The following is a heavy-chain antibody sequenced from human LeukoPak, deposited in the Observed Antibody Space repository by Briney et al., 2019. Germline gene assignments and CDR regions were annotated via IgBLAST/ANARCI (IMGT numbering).Heavy chain of an antibody. V-gene: IGHV5-51*01. CDR3: ALNPRGYCSGGRCYIGY. D-gene: IGHD2-15*01. CDR1: GYSFTNYW. CDR2: IYPGDSDT. Sequence: GESLKISCKGSGYSFTNYWIGWVRQMPGKGLEWMGIIYPGDSDTRYSPPFQGQVTISADKSISTAYLQWSSLKASDTAMYFCALNPRGYCSGGRCYIGYWGQGTLVTVSS. J-gene: IGHJ4*02.